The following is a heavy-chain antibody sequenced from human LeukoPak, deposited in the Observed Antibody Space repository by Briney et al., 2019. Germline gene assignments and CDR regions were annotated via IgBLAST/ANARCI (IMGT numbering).Heavy chain of an antibody. CDR3: ARHDYGGNSEVY. CDR2: IYHSGST. D-gene: IGHD4-23*01. CDR1: GHSISSGYY. V-gene: IGHV4-38-2*01. Sequence: TSETLSLTXGVSGHSISSGYYWGWIRQPPGKGLEWIGSIYHSGSTYYNPSLKSRVTISVDTFKNQFSLKLSSVTAADTAVYYCARHDYGGNSEVYWGQRTLVTVSS. J-gene: IGHJ4*02.